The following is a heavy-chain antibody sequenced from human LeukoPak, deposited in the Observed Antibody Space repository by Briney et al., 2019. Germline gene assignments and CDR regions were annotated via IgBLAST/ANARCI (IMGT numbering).Heavy chain of an antibody. V-gene: IGHV4-59*01. CDR1: GFTFSSYW. CDR2: IYYSGST. CDR3: ARESRLGVMDV. J-gene: IGHJ6*04. Sequence: GSLRLSCAASGFTFSSYWINWVRQAPGKGLEWIWYIYYSGSTNYNPSLKSRVTISVDTSKNQFSLKLSSVTAADTAVYYCARESRLGVMDVWGKGTTVTVSS.